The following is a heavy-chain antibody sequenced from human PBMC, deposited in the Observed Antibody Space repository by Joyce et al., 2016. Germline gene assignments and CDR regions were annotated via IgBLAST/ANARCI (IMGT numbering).Heavy chain of an antibody. V-gene: IGHV3-30-3*01. CDR2: ISIDGTNK. J-gene: IGHJ3*02. D-gene: IGHD1-26*01. Sequence: QVQLVESGGGVVQLGRSLRLSCAASGFTFSRFAMHWIRQAPGKGLEWVTFISIDGTNKDYTDSVKGRVTISRDNFKNTLFLQMNSLRPDDTAVYYCARVQFSGSYQNDGLDIWGQGTMVTVS. CDR3: ARVQFSGSYQNDGLDI. CDR1: GFTFSRFA.